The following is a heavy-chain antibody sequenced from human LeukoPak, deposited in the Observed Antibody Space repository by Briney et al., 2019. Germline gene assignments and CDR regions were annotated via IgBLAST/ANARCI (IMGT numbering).Heavy chain of an antibody. CDR2: IYATDLT. D-gene: IGHD3-3*01. Sequence: SETLSLTSTVSGRSIRSVYWNWIRQSAGKGLEWIGRIYATDLTNYNPSLKSRVTLSVDMSKNELSLTLKSVTAADTAVYYCARGFGSGTSPIDLWGQGALVTVSS. CDR1: GRSIRSVY. CDR3: ARGFGSGTSPIDL. J-gene: IGHJ5*02. V-gene: IGHV4-4*07.